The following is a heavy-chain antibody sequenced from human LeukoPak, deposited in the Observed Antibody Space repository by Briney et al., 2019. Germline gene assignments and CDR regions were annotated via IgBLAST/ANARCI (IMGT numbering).Heavy chain of an antibody. J-gene: IGHJ4*02. V-gene: IGHV4-31*02. CDR1: GGSISSGGYY. D-gene: IGHD3-16*01. CDR2: IYYSGST. Sequence: KSSETLSLTCTVSGGSISSGGYYWSWIRQHPGDGLEWIGYIYYSGSTYYNPSLKSRVTISIDTSKNHFSLKLSSVTAADTAVYYCARAGGFFSPFGYWGQGTLVTVSS. CDR3: ARAGGFFSPFGY.